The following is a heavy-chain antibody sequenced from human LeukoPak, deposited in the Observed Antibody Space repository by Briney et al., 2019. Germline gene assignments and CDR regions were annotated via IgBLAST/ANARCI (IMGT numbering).Heavy chain of an antibody. Sequence: ASVKVSCKASGYTFSGYYMQWVRQAPGQALEWMGWITPDSGGTDYAEKFQGRVTMTRDTSISTVYLELTRLTSDDTAVYFCARGFRTGDMTIFAYWGQGTLVTVSS. D-gene: IGHD3-3*01. V-gene: IGHV1-2*02. CDR3: ARGFRTGDMTIFAY. CDR1: GYTFSGYY. CDR2: ITPDSGGT. J-gene: IGHJ4*02.